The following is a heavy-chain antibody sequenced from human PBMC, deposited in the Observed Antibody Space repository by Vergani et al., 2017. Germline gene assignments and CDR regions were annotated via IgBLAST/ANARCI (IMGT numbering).Heavy chain of an antibody. J-gene: IGHJ4*02. V-gene: IGHV3-23*03. D-gene: IGHD3-16*01. CDR1: GFTFSSYA. CDR2: IYSGGSST. Sequence: EVQLLESGGGLVQPGGSLRLSCAASGFTFSSYAMSWVRQAPGKGLEWVSVIYSGGSSTYYADSVKGRFTISRDNSKNTLYLQMNSLRAEDTAVYYCAKGELWSDDYVWGGPHGYWGQGTLVTVSS. CDR3: AKGELWSDDYVWGGPHGY.